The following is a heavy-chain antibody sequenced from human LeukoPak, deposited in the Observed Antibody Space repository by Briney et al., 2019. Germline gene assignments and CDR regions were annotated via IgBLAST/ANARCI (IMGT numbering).Heavy chain of an antibody. D-gene: IGHD2/OR15-2a*01. CDR2: ISHDGTT. V-gene: IGHV4-4*02. CDR1: GGSIDITNC. CDR3: TRENRPFCPFAS. J-gene: IGHJ5*02. Sequence: PSETLSLTCGVSGGSIDITNCWSWVRQAPGRGLEWIGEISHDGTTNYNPSLRSRVAKSFDRANNQFSLSLTSVTAADTAVYYCTRENRPFCPFASWGQGGLVTVSS.